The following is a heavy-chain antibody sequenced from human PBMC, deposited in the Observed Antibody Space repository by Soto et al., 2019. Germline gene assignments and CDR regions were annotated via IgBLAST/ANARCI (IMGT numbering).Heavy chain of an antibody. D-gene: IGHD2-2*01. J-gene: IGHJ4*02. Sequence: QVQLQQWGAGLLKPSETLSLTCAVYGGSFSGYYWTWIRQSPEKWLEWIWEVNHSGTTYYNPSLKTRVIISLHTPNNQFSFEMSFVTASDTAVYYCARGIGYCSSINCYSSRRLRFDSGGQGTLVTVSS. CDR3: ARGIGYCSSINCYSSRRLRFDS. CDR2: VNHSGTT. V-gene: IGHV4-34*01. CDR1: GGSFSGYY.